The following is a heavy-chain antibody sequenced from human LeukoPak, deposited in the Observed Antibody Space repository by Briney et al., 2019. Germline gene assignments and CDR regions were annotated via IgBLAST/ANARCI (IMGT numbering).Heavy chain of an antibody. J-gene: IGHJ3*02. CDR1: GGSISSYY. D-gene: IGHD3-22*01. CDR2: IYTSGST. V-gene: IGHV4-4*07. CDR3: ARDGSGSLGRDAFDI. Sequence: SETLSLTCTVSGGSISSYYWSWIRQPAGKGLEWIGRIYTSGSTNYNPSLKSRVTMSVDTSKNQFSLKLSSVTAVGTAVYYCARDGSGSLGRDAFDIWGQGTMVTVSS.